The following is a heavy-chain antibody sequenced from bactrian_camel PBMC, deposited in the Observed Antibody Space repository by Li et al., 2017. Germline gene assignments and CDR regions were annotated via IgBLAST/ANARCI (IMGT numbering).Heavy chain of an antibody. D-gene: IGHD6*01. J-gene: IGHJ4*01. CDR1: AYTPANVR. V-gene: IGHV3S53*01. CDR3: AEGRGSRGEHCYSLNY. CDR2: LASDGSS. Sequence: HVQLVESGGGSVQAGGSLRLSCAFDAYTPANVRMAWFRQAPGKERGGVASLASDGSSIYANSLKGRFSISQGSARNTVYLQMNNLQPEDTATYYCAEGRGSRGEHCYSLNYWGQGTQVTVS.